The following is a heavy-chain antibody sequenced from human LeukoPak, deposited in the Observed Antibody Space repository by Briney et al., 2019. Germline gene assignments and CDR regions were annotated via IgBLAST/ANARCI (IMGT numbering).Heavy chain of an antibody. D-gene: IGHD3-10*01. CDR2: ISGGGGST. J-gene: IGHJ6*02. Sequence: QPGGSLRLSCAASGFTFSSYAMSWVRQAPGKGLEWVSAISGGGGSTYYADSVKGRFTISRDNSKNTLYLQMNSLRAEDTAVYYCAKDLGSGSYYYYYYGMDVWGQGTTVTVSS. V-gene: IGHV3-23*01. CDR3: AKDLGSGSYYYYYYGMDV. CDR1: GFTFSSYA.